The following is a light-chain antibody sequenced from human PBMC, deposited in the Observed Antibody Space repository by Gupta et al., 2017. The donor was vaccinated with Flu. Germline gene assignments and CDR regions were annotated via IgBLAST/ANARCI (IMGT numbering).Light chain of an antibody. J-gene: IGLJ2*01. CDR2: EVS. V-gene: IGLV2-14*01. CDR1: SSDVGGYTY. CDR3: SSYTSSSTQVV. Sequence: QPALTQPASVSGSPGPSITISCTGTSSDVGGYTYVTWYQQHPGKAPKLMIYEVSNRPSGVSNRFSGSKSGNTASLTISGLQAEDEADYYCSSYTSSSTQVVFGGGTKLTVL.